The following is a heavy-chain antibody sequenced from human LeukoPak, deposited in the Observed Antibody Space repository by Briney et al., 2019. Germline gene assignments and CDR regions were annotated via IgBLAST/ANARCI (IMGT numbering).Heavy chain of an antibody. Sequence: GGSLRLSCAASGFTFSTYWMHWVRQAPGKGLVWVARIKGDGSSTIYADSVKGRFTISRDNAKNMVYLQMNSLRVDDTAVYYCVRSLDYWGQGTLVTVSS. V-gene: IGHV3-74*01. J-gene: IGHJ4*02. CDR3: VRSLDY. CDR2: IKGDGSST. CDR1: GFTFSTYW.